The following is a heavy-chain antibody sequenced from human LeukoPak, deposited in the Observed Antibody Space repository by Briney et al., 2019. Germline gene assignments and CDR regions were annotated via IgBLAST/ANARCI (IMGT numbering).Heavy chain of an antibody. J-gene: IGHJ4*02. CDR1: GFTFSSYT. CDR3: ARVSGEYRDY. D-gene: IGHD4-17*01. CDR2: ITRSGDYI. Sequence: GGSLRLSCAGSGFTFSSYTMNWVRQAPGKGLEWVSSITRSGDYIFYADSVKGRFIISRDNAENSLYLQMNSLRAEDTAVYYCARVSGEYRDYWGQGTLVTVSS. V-gene: IGHV3-21*01.